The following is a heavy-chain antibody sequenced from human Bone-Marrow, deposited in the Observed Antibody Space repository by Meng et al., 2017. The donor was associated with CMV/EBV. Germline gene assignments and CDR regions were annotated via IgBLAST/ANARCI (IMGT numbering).Heavy chain of an antibody. J-gene: IGHJ4*02. CDR2: INHSGST. V-gene: IGHV4-34*01. CDR3: ARVIYDILDY. CDR1: GGSFSGYY. D-gene: IGHD3-9*01. Sequence: SEPLSLTCAVYGGSFSGYYWTWIRQPPGKGLEWIGEINHSGSTKYNPSLKSRVTISVDTSKKQFSLRLRSVTAADTAVYYCARVIYDILDYWGQGRLVTVSS.